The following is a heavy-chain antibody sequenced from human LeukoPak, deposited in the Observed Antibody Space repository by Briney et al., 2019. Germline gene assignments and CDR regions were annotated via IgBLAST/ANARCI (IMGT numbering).Heavy chain of an antibody. V-gene: IGHV1-18*01. J-gene: IGHJ4*02. CDR1: GYTFTSYG. CDR2: ISAYNGNT. CDR3: ARAVGYYYDSSGYYRFDY. D-gene: IGHD3-22*01. Sequence: ASVKVSCKASGYTFTSYGISWVRQAPGQGLEWMGWISAYNGNTNYAQKLQGRVTMTTDTSTSTAYMELRSLRSDDTAVYYCARAVGYYYDSSGYYRFDYWGQGTLVTVSS.